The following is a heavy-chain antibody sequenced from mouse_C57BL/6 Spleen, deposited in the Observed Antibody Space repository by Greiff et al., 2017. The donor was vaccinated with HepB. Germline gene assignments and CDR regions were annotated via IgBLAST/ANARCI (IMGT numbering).Heavy chain of an antibody. CDR1: GYSITSGYY. CDR3: ASDDGYSPFDY. Sequence: ESGPGLVKPSQSLSLTCSVTGYSITSGYYWNWIRQFPGNKLEWMGYISYDGSNNYNPSLKNRIAITLDTSKNQFFLKLNYVTTEDTATYYCASDDGYSPFDYWGQGTTLTVSS. V-gene: IGHV3-6*01. J-gene: IGHJ2*01. CDR2: ISYDGSN. D-gene: IGHD2-3*01.